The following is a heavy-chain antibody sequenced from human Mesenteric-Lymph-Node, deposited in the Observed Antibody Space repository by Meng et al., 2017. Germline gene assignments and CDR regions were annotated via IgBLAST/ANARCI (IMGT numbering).Heavy chain of an antibody. J-gene: IGHJ4*02. Sequence: SQTLSLTCAVYGGSFSGYYWSWIRQPPGKGLEWIGEINHSGSTNYNPSLESRVTISLDTSQNQFSLNLSSVTAADTAVYFCVRRREGYNYDYWGQGTLVTVSS. CDR2: INHSGST. CDR1: GGSFSGYY. CDR3: VRRREGYNYDY. V-gene: IGHV4-34*01. D-gene: IGHD5-24*01.